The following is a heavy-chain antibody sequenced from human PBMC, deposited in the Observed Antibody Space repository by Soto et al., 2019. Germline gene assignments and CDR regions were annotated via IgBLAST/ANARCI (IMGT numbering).Heavy chain of an antibody. CDR2: INWNGGST. CDR1: GFTFDDYG. CDR3: PRLYSGGCYGPGRY. Sequence: GGSLRLSCAASGFTFDDYGMSWVRQAPGKGLEWVSGINWNGGSTGYADSVKGRFTISRDNAKNSLYLQMNSLRAEDTALYYFPRLYSGGCYGPGRYWGQGTLVTVSS. J-gene: IGHJ4*02. D-gene: IGHD6-19*01. V-gene: IGHV3-20*04.